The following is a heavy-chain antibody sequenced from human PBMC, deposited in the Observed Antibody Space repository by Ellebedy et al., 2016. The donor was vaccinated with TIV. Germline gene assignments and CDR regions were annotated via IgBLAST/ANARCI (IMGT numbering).Heavy chain of an antibody. V-gene: IGHV3-11*01. CDR3: GSPKKGY. J-gene: IGHJ4*02. Sequence: GESLKIPXAASGFTFSDSYMSWLCQAPGKGLEWISYISSSGGTTYYAGAVKGRFTISRDNVNNSLFLHMNRLRAEDTAVYFCGSPKKGYWGQGTLVTVSS. CDR2: ISSSGGTT. CDR1: GFTFSDSY.